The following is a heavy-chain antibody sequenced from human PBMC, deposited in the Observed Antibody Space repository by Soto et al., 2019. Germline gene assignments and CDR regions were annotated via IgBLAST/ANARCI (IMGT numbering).Heavy chain of an antibody. J-gene: IGHJ4*02. D-gene: IGHD6-13*01. CDR1: GFTLSNAW. CDR3: CTDQGDSSSWYHFDY. V-gene: IGHV3-15*07. Sequence: EVQLVESGGGLVKPGGSLRLSSAASGFTLSNAWMHWVRQTPGKGLEWVGRIKSKTDGGTADCAAPVKGRFTISRDDSQNTLFLQMNSLNTEDTAVYYCCTDQGDSSSWYHFDYWGQGTSVTVSS. CDR2: IKSKTDGGTA.